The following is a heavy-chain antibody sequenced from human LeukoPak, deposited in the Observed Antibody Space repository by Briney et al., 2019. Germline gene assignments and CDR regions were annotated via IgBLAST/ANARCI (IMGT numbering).Heavy chain of an antibody. V-gene: IGHV4-61*02. CDR3: ASWLVAYYYDSSGYRPHDAFDI. J-gene: IGHJ3*02. CDR2: IYTSGST. D-gene: IGHD3-22*01. CDR1: GDSISSGDYY. Sequence: SETLSLTCTVSGDSISSGDYYWSWIRQPAGKGLEWIGRIYTSGSTNYNPSLKSRVTISLDTSGNQFSLKLSSVTAADTAVYYCASWLVAYYYDSSGYRPHDAFDIWGQGTMVTVSS.